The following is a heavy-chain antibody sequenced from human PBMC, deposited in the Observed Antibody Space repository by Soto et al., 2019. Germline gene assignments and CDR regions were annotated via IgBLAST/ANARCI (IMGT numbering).Heavy chain of an antibody. CDR3: ARYRPDYDFWSGYYKDYDYGYMDV. CDR2: ISSSGSTI. V-gene: IGHV3-11*01. Sequence: QVQLVESGGGLVTPGGSLRLSCAASGFTFSDYYMSWIRQAPGKGLEWVSYISSSGSTIYYADAVKSRFTISRDNAKNARYVQMNSLRGEDKAVYSCARYRPDYDFWSGYYKDYDYGYMDVVGKGTKVVVPS. D-gene: IGHD3-3*01. CDR1: GFTFSDYY. J-gene: IGHJ6*03.